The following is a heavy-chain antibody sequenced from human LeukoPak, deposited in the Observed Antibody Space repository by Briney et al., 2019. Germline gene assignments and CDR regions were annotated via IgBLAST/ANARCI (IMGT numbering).Heavy chain of an antibody. CDR1: GFTFSDYS. D-gene: IGHD1-1*01. V-gene: IGHV3-48*04. CDR3: ARTYWNDAFDF. Sequence: GGSLRLSCAPSGFTFSDYSMDWIRQAPGKGLEWVSYISSGSITIRYADSVKGRFTISRDNAKKSLYLQMNSLRVEDTAVYYCARTYWNDAFDFWGQGALLTVSS. J-gene: IGHJ4*02. CDR2: ISSGSITI.